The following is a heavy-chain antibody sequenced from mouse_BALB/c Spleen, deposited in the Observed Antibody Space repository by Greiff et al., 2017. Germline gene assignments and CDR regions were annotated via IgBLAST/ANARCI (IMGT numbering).Heavy chain of an antibody. V-gene: IGHV1-82*01. D-gene: IGHD2-12*01. J-gene: IGHJ2*01. Sequence: QVQLKQSGPELVKPGASVKISCKASGYAFSSSWMNWVKQRPGQGLEWIGRIYPGDGDTNYNGKFKGKATLTADKSSSTAYMQLSSLTSVDSAVYFCARADFYNYFDYWGQGTTLTVSS. CDR1: GYAFSSSW. CDR3: ARADFYNYFDY. CDR2: IYPGDGDT.